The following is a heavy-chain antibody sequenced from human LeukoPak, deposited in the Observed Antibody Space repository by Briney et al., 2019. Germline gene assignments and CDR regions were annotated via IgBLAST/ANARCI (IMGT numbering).Heavy chain of an antibody. CDR2: IYPGDSDT. CDR3: ARSNGDYFDY. V-gene: IGHV5-51*01. CDR1: EYTFTNYW. J-gene: IGHJ4*02. Sequence: GESLKISCKGSEYTFTNYWIGWVRQMPGKGPEWMGIIYPGDSDTRYSPSFQGQVTISADKSISTAYLQWSSLKASDTAMYYCARSNGDYFDYWGQGTLVTVSS. D-gene: IGHD1-1*01.